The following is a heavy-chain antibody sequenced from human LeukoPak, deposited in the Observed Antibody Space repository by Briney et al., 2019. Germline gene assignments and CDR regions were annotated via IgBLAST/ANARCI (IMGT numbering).Heavy chain of an antibody. V-gene: IGHV4-59*08. D-gene: IGHD6-13*01. CDR2: IYYSGST. CDR1: GGSISSYY. Sequence: SETLSLTCTVSGGSISSYYWSWIRQPPGKGLEWIGYIYYSGSTYYNPSLKSRVTISVDTSKNQFSLKLSSATAADTAVYYCARVDSSWYFDYWGQGTLVTVSS. J-gene: IGHJ4*02. CDR3: ARVDSSWYFDY.